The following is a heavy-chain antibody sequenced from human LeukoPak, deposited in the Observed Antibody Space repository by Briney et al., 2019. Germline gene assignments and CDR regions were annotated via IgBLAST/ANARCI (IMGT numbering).Heavy chain of an antibody. D-gene: IGHD2-15*01. J-gene: IGHJ6*02. CDR2: MNPNSGNT. Sequence: ASVKGSCKASGYTFTSYDINWGRQATGQRLEWRGWMNPNSGNTGYAQKFQGRVTMTRTTSISTAYMELSSLRSEDTAVYYCARGRVVVVVAANYYYGMDVWGQGTTVTVSS. CDR3: ARGRVVVVVAANYYYGMDV. CDR1: GYTFTSYD. V-gene: IGHV1-8*01.